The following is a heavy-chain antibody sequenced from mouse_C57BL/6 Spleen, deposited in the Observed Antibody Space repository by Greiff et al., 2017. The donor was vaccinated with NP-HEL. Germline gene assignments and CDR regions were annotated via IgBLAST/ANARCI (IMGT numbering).Heavy chain of an antibody. D-gene: IGHD2-12*01. Sequence: EVMLVESGGGLVQPGGSLSLSCAASGFTFTDYYMSWVRQPPGKALEWLGFIRNKANGYTTEYSASVKGRFTISRDNSQSILYLQMNALRAEDSATYYCARSISAYYNAMDYWGQGTSVTVSS. CDR2: IRNKANGYTT. V-gene: IGHV7-3*01. CDR3: ARSISAYYNAMDY. J-gene: IGHJ4*01. CDR1: GFTFTDYY.